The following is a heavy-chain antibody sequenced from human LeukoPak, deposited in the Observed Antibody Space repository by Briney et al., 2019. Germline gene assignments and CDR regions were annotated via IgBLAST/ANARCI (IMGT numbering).Heavy chain of an antibody. CDR2: ISAYNGNT. D-gene: IGHD2-15*01. CDR1: GYTFTSYG. Sequence: ASVKVSCKASGYTFTSYGISWVRQAPGQGLEWMGWISAYNGNTNYAQKLQGRVTMTTDTSTSTAYMELRSLRSDDTAVYYCARGRLDCSGGSCTGYWGQGTLVTVSS. J-gene: IGHJ4*02. CDR3: ARGRLDCSGGSCTGY. V-gene: IGHV1-18*01.